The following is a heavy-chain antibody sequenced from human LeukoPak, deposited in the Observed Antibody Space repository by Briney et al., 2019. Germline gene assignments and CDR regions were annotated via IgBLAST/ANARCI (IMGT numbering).Heavy chain of an antibody. CDR2: INILSNYI. J-gene: IGHJ4*02. D-gene: IGHD6-13*01. CDR1: GFXFSSYS. Sequence: PGGSLRLSCAASGFXFSSYSISWVRQAPGKGLEWVSSINILSNYIYYADSVKGRFTISRDNAKNSLYLQMNSLRAEDTAVYYCARDSHSSSWYSEFDYWGQGTLVTVSS. CDR3: ARDSHSSSWYSEFDY. V-gene: IGHV3-21*01.